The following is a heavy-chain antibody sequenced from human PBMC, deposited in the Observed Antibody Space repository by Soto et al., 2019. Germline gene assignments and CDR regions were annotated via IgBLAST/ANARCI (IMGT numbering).Heavy chain of an antibody. V-gene: IGHV3-21*01. J-gene: IGHJ4*02. CDR1: GFTFSSYS. Sequence: EVQLVESGGGLVKPGGSLRLSCAASGFTFSSYSMNWVRQAPGKGLEWVSSISSSTGYIYYADSVKGRFTISRDNAKNSLYRQMNSLRAEDTAVYYCARDFRDGYYFDYWGQGTLVTVSS. CDR3: ARDFRDGYYFDY. CDR2: ISSSTGYI. D-gene: IGHD5-12*01.